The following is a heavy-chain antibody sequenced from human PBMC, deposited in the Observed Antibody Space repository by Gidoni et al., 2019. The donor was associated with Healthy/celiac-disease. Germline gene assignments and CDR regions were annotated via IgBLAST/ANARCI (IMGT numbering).Heavy chain of an antibody. CDR1: GFTFSSYW. J-gene: IGHJ4*02. Sequence: EVQLVESGGGLVQPGGSLRLSCAASGFTFSSYWMHWVRQAPGKGLVWVSRINSDGSSTSYADSVKGRFTISRDNAKNTLYLQMNSLRAEDTAVYYCARLLSGYYDSSGYSKFDYWGQGTLVTVSS. CDR3: ARLLSGYYDSSGYSKFDY. V-gene: IGHV3-74*01. CDR2: INSDGSST. D-gene: IGHD3-22*01.